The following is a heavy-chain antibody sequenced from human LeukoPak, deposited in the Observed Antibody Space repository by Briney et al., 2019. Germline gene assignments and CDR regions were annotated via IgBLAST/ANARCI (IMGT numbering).Heavy chain of an antibody. CDR1: GGSINNYY. Sequence: ASETLSLTCTVSGGSINNYYWSWIRQPPGKGLEWIGYIFYSGIDKYNTALKRRVIISVDTSKNEFSLKLSSVTAADTAMYYCARHDNYPGFGRGLDPWGQGTLVTVSS. V-gene: IGHV4-59*08. D-gene: IGHD1-14*01. CDR2: IFYSGID. J-gene: IGHJ5*02. CDR3: ARHDNYPGFGRGLDP.